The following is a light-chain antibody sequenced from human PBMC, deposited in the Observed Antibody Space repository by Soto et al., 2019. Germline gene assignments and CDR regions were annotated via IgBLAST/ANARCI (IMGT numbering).Light chain of an antibody. Sequence: EIVVTQSPGTLSLPPGERATLSCRASQSVSSSYLAWYQQKSGQAPWLLIYGASRRATGVPDRFSGSGSGTDFTLTISRLEPEDFAVYYCQEYGSSRTFGQGTKVEIK. CDR2: GAS. V-gene: IGKV3-20*01. J-gene: IGKJ1*01. CDR3: QEYGSSRT. CDR1: QSVSSSY.